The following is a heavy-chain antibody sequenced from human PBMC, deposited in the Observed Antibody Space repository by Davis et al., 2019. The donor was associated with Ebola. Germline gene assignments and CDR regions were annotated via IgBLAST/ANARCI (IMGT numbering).Heavy chain of an antibody. J-gene: IGHJ4*02. CDR1: GYTFSNYY. CDR2: IKPSGGST. Sequence: ASVKVSCKASGYTFSNYYIHWVRQAPGQGLEWMGIIKPSGGSTIYAQNFQGRVTLTRDTSTSTAYMELSSLRPEDTAVYYCAREEWEVRRVDFDDWDQGTLVTVSS. V-gene: IGHV1-46*01. CDR3: AREEWEVRRVDFDD. D-gene: IGHD1-26*01.